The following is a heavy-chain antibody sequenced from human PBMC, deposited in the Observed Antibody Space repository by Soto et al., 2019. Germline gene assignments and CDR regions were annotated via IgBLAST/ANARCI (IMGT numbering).Heavy chain of an antibody. CDR1: GYSFTIYC. J-gene: IGHJ4*02. Sequence: GESLKISGKGSGYSFTIYCIGWVLQMPWKGLEWMGIIYPGDSDTRYSPSFQGQVTISADKSISTAYLQWSSLKASDTAMYYCARHPYYYDSSGYYVDYWGQGTLVTVSS. V-gene: IGHV5-51*01. D-gene: IGHD3-22*01. CDR3: ARHPYYYDSSGYYVDY. CDR2: IYPGDSDT.